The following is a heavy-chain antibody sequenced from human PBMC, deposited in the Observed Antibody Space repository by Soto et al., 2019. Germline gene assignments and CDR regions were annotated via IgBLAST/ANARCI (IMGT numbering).Heavy chain of an antibody. Sequence: QVQLVQSGAEVKKPGASVKVSCKASGYTFTNFGISWVRQAPGQGLEWMGWISAYNGNTNNAQNFQGRVTMTTDTSTSTAYMELSSLRSDGTAVYYCASRGTPMDYWGQGALVTVSS. V-gene: IGHV1-18*01. J-gene: IGHJ4*02. CDR2: ISAYNGNT. CDR1: GYTFTNFG. CDR3: ASRGTPMDY. D-gene: IGHD3-16*01.